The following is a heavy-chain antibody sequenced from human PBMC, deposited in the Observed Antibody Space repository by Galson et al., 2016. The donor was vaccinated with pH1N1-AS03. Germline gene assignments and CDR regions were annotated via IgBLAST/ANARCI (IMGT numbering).Heavy chain of an antibody. Sequence: SLRLSCAASGFTFSNYAMTWVRQAPGKGLEWVSSISGSGGSTNSADSVRGRFTISRDDSKNTLYLQMNSLRAADTAMYYCARVDSSTYSDGWVPFDYWGQGTLVTVSP. V-gene: IGHV3-23*01. J-gene: IGHJ4*02. CDR1: GFTFSNYA. CDR2: ISGSGGST. CDR3: ARVDSSTYSDGWVPFDY. D-gene: IGHD5-24*01.